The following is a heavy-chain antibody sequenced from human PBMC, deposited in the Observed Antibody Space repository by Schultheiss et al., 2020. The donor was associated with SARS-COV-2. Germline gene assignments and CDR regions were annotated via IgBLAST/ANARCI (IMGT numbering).Heavy chain of an antibody. Sequence: AGSLRLSCAASGFTFSDYYMSWIRQAPGKGLEWVAVISYDGSNKYYADSVKGRFTISRDNSKNTLYLQMNSLRAEDTAVYYCALRMITFGGVIVAGAFDIWGQGTMVTVSS. V-gene: IGHV3-30*14. D-gene: IGHD3-16*02. J-gene: IGHJ3*02. CDR2: ISYDGSNK. CDR1: GFTFSDYY. CDR3: ALRMITFGGVIVAGAFDI.